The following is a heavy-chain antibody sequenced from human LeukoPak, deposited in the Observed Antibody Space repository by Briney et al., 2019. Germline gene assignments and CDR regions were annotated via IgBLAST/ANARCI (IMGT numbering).Heavy chain of an antibody. CDR3: ARVSYSSSSTETPIYYYYYYGMDV. CDR2: ISWNSGSI. Sequence: GGSLRLSCAASGFTFDDYAMHWVRQAPGKGLEWVSGISWNSGSIGYADSVKGRFTISRDNSKNTLYLQMNSLRAEDTAVYYCARVSYSSSSTETPIYYYYYYGMDVWGQGTTVTVSS. D-gene: IGHD6-6*01. J-gene: IGHJ6*02. V-gene: IGHV3-9*01. CDR1: GFTFDDYA.